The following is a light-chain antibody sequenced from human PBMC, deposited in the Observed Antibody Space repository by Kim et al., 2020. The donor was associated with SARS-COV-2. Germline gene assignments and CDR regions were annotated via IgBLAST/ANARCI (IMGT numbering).Light chain of an antibody. CDR3: QQYSHWPPYT. CDR2: GAS. Sequence: EIVMTQSPATLSVSPGERVALSCMASQSIDTNLAWYQQTPGQAPRLLIYGASTRATDIPARFSGSGSGTEFTLIISSLQSEDFAVYYCQQYSHWPPYTFGQGTKVDIK. J-gene: IGKJ2*01. CDR1: QSIDTN. V-gene: IGKV3-15*01.